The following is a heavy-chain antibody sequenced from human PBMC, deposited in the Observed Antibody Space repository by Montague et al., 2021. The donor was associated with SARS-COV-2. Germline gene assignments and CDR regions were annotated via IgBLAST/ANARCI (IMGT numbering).Heavy chain of an antibody. CDR3: ARYTRQIRLIVFDYGMDV. Sequence: SETLSLTCTVSGGSISSYYWSWIRQPPGKGLEWIGYIYYSGSTNYNPSLKSRVTISVDTSKNQFSLKLSSVTAADTAVCYCARYTRQIRLIVFDYGMDVWGQGTTVTVSS. CDR1: GGSISSYY. V-gene: IGHV4-59*01. J-gene: IGHJ6*02. D-gene: IGHD4-17*01. CDR2: IYYSGST.